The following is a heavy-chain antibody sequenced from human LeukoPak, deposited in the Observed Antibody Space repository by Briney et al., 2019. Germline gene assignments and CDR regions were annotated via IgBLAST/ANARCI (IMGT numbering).Heavy chain of an antibody. CDR3: ALGDSSSTSCYVFDY. Sequence: SETLSLTCTVSGGYISSYYWSWIRQPPGKGLEWIGYIFNSGSTNYNPSLKSRVTISVDTSKNQFSLRLSSVTAADTAVYFCALGDSSSTSCYVFDYWGQGTLVTVSS. CDR1: GGYISSYY. D-gene: IGHD2-2*01. V-gene: IGHV4-59*01. J-gene: IGHJ4*02. CDR2: IFNSGST.